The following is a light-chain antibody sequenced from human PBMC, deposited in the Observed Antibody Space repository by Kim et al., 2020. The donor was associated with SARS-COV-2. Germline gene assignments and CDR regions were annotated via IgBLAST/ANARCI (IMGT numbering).Light chain of an antibody. J-gene: IGLJ3*02. V-gene: IGLV2-23*01. CDR2: EGS. CDR3: CSYAGSSTFV. CDR1: SSDVGSYNL. Sequence: GQSITISCTGTSSDVGSYNLVSWYQQHPGKAPKLMIYEGSKRPSGVSNLFSGSKSGNTASLTISGLQAEDEADYYCCSYAGSSTFVFGGGTKLTVL.